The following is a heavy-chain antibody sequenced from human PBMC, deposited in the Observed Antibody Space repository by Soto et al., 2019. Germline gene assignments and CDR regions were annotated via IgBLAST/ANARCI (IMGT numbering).Heavy chain of an antibody. CDR1: GFTFSSYA. J-gene: IGHJ4*02. CDR2: ISYSGSST. CDR3: ARDYDSSGYPRYYFDY. V-gene: IGHV3-23*01. D-gene: IGHD3-22*01. Sequence: PWGSLRLSCAASGFTFSSYAMSWVRQAPGKGLEWVSVISYSGSSTYYADSVKGRFTISRDNSKNTLYLQMNSLRAEDTAVYYCARDYDSSGYPRYYFDYWGQGTLVTVSS.